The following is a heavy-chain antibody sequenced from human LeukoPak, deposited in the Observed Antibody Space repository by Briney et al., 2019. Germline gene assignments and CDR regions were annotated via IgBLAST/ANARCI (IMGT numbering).Heavy chain of an antibody. D-gene: IGHD6-13*01. CDR3: ARDTLIAAFDY. J-gene: IGHJ4*02. CDR1: GDSISSYY. Sequence: SETLSLTCTVSGDSISSYYWSWIRQPPGKGLEWIGYISYSGSLNYNPSLKSRVTISVDTSNNQFSLKLSSVTAADTAVYYCARDTLIAAFDYWGQGTLVTVSS. V-gene: IGHV4-59*01. CDR2: ISYSGSL.